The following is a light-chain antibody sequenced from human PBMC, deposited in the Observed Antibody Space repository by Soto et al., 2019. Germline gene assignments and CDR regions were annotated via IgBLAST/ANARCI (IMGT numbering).Light chain of an antibody. J-gene: IGKJ1*01. CDR3: QQSFNTPRT. CDR2: AAS. CDR1: QSISTY. Sequence: DIQMTQSPSSLSASVGDRVTIICRASQSISTYLNWYQQKPGKAPKLLIYAASSLQSGVPSRFSGSGSGTDFTLTISSLQPEDFATYYCQQSFNTPRTFGQGTKVEI. V-gene: IGKV1-39*01.